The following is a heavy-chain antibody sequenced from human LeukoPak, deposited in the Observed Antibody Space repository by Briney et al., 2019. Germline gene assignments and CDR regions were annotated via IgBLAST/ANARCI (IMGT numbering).Heavy chain of an antibody. CDR3: TLCIAAAGSFDY. D-gene: IGHD6-13*01. CDR1: GFTFSRYW. CDR2: IKQDGSEN. J-gene: IGHJ4*02. V-gene: IGHV3-7*01. Sequence: GGSLRLSCAASGFTFSRYWMSWVRQAPGKGLEWVANIKQDGSENYYVDSMKGRFTISRDNAKNSLYLQMNSLRDEDTAVYYCTLCIAAAGSFDYWGQGTLVTVSS.